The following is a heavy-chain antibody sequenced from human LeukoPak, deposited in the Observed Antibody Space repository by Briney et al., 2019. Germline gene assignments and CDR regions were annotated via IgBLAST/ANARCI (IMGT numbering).Heavy chain of an antibody. CDR1: GFTLSSYS. D-gene: IGHD6-13*01. CDR2: ISSSSSYI. J-gene: IGHJ4*02. V-gene: IGHV3-21*01. CDR3: ARDCIAAAGTIDY. Sequence: GGSLRLSCAASGFTLSSYSMNWVRQAPGKGLEWVSSISSSSSYIYYADSVKGRFTISRDNAKNSLYLQMNSLRAEDTAVYYCARDCIAAAGTIDYWGQGTLVTVSS.